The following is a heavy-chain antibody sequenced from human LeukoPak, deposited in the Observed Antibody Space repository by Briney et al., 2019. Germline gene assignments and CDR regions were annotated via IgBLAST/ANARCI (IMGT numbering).Heavy chain of an antibody. CDR2: IRQDGGLK. V-gene: IGHV3-7*01. CDR1: GLTFSSYW. D-gene: IGHD1-26*01. CDR3: AREIVGAIKSYFDY. J-gene: IGHJ4*02. Sequence: GGSLRLSCAVSGLTFSSYWMSWVRQAPGKGLERVTNIRQDGGLKHYVDSVKGRFTISRDNAENSLYLQMNSLRAEDTAVYYCAREIVGAIKSYFDYWGQGTLVTASS.